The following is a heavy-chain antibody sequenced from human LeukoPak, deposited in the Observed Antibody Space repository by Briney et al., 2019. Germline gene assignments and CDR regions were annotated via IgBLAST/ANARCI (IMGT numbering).Heavy chain of an antibody. CDR2: IYYSGST. D-gene: IGHD6-6*01. CDR1: GGSISSYY. J-gene: IGHJ4*02. V-gene: IGHV4-59*01. Sequence: PSETLSLTCTVSGGSISSYYWSWIRQPPGKGLEWIGYIYYSGSTNYNPSLKSRVTISVDTSKNQFSLKLSSVTAADTAVYYCARTYSSSLEFDYWGQGTLVTVSS. CDR3: ARTYSSSLEFDY.